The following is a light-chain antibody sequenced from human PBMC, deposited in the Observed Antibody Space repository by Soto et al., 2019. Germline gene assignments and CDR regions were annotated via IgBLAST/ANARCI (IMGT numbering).Light chain of an antibody. CDR1: QTVWSTY. CDR3: QQFGSSLALI. CDR2: GTS. V-gene: IGKV3-20*01. J-gene: IGKJ4*01. Sequence: EIVLTQSPATLSLSPGATATPSCRASQTVWSTYLAWYQQKPGQAPRLVMSGTSSRATGVPDRFSGSGSGTEFTLTINGLEPEDAAVYYCQQFGSSLALIFGGGTKVEIK.